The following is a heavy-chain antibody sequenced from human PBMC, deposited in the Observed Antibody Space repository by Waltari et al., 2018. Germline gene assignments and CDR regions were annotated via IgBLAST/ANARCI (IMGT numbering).Heavy chain of an antibody. J-gene: IGHJ4*02. D-gene: IGHD6-6*01. Sequence: QVQLVQSGAEVKKPGASVKVSCQASGYTFTGYYMHWVRQAPGQGLEWMGRINPNSGGTNYAQKFQGRVTMTRDTSISTAYMELSRLRSDDTAVYYCARVLPIAARPFDYWGQGTLVTVSS. CDR1: GYTFTGYY. CDR2: INPNSGGT. CDR3: ARVLPIAARPFDY. V-gene: IGHV1-2*06.